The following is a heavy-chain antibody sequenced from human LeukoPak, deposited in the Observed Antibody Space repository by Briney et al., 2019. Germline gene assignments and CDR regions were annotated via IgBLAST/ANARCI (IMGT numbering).Heavy chain of an antibody. Sequence: SETLSLTCTVSGGSISSSSYYWGWIRQPPGKGLEWIGSIYYSGSTYYNPSLKSRVTISVDTSKNQFSLKLSSVTAADTAVYYCATVIVGATRYYFDYWGQGTLVTASS. CDR3: ATVIVGATRYYFDY. V-gene: IGHV4-39*01. CDR2: IYYSGST. D-gene: IGHD1-26*01. J-gene: IGHJ4*02. CDR1: GGSISSSSYY.